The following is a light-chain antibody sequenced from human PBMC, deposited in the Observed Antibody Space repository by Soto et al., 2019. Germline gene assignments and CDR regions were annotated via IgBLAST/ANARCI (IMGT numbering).Light chain of an antibody. CDR3: SSYASSASYV. V-gene: IGLV2-14*03. CDR1: SSDVGGYNY. Sequence: QAVVTQPASVSASPGQSITISCTGTSSDVGGYNYVSWYQQHPGKAPKLMIYDVSNRPSGVSSRFSGSKSGNTASLTISGLQAEDEADYYCSSYASSASYVFGTGTKLTVL. J-gene: IGLJ1*01. CDR2: DVS.